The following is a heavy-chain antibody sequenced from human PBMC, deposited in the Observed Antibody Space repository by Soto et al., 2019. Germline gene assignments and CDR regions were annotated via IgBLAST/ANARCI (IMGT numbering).Heavy chain of an antibody. Sequence: EVQLLESGGGLVQPGGYLRLSCAASGFTFSSYAMNWVRQAPGKGLEWVSVISGSGDSTYYADSVKGRFTISRDNSKNTLYLQMNSLRAEETAVYYCARRGSGSYYDYWGQGTLVTVSS. V-gene: IGHV3-23*01. J-gene: IGHJ4*02. CDR1: GFTFSSYA. CDR3: ARRGSGSYYDY. CDR2: ISGSGDST. D-gene: IGHD1-26*01.